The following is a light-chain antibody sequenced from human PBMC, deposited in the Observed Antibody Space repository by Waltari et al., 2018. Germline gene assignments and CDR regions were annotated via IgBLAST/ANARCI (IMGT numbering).Light chain of an antibody. J-gene: IGKJ4*01. CDR2: AAS. Sequence: DIQLTQSPSFLSVSVGDRVTITCRASQGISSSLAWYQQKPGKAPKLLVYAASSLQSGVPSRFRGSVSGTEFTLTISSLQPEDFASYYCQQLSTCPLTIGGGTKVEIK. CDR1: QGISSS. CDR3: QQLSTCPLT. V-gene: IGKV1-9*01.